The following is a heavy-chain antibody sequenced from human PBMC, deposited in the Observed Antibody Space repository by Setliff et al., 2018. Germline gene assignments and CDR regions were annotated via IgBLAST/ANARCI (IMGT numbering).Heavy chain of an antibody. Sequence: ASVKVSCKASGYTLTNYYMHWVRQAPGQGLEWMGGTIPLFGTNYAQKFRGRIIITRDTSIATVYLELSGLQSDDTAIYFCVRCGGVRGVLYNWFDPWGQGTLVTVSS. CDR2: TIPLFGT. CDR3: VRCGGVRGVLYNWFDP. D-gene: IGHD3-10*01. J-gene: IGHJ5*02. V-gene: IGHV1-2*02. CDR1: GYTLTNYY.